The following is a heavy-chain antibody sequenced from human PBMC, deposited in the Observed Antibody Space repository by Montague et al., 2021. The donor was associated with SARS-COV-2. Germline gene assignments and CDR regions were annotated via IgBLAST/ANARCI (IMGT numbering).Heavy chain of an antibody. J-gene: IGHJ6*02. CDR1: GGSLSGYY. V-gene: IGHV4-34*01. D-gene: IGHD3-10*01. CDR2: INHSANT. CDR3: ASGIYPSGSYYNRYYYGLNI. Sequence: SETLSLTCAVYGGSLSGYYWSWIRQPPEKGLEWIGEINHSANTKYNPSLKSPVTISIDTSKNQFSLKMTSVTAADTATYYCASGIYPSGSYYNRYYYGLNIWGPGPRSSSP.